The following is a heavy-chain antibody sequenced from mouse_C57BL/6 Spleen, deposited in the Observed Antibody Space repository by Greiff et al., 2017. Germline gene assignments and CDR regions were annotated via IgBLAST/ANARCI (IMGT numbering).Heavy chain of an antibody. CDR3: ARSRITTVVDTRGFDC. V-gene: IGHV1-64*01. CDR2: IYPNSGST. D-gene: IGHD1-1*01. CDR1: GYTFTSYW. J-gene: IGHJ2*01. Sequence: VQLQQPGAELVKPGASVKLSCKASGYTFTSYWMHWVKQRPGQGLEWIGMIYPNSGSTNYNEKFKSKATLTVDKSSSTAYMQLSSLTSEDSAVYYCARSRITTVVDTRGFDCWGQSTTLTVSS.